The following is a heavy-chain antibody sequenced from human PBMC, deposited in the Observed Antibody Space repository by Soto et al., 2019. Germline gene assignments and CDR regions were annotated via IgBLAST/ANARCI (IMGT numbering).Heavy chain of an antibody. V-gene: IGHV3-66*01. CDR3: ARDPYGYYYYMDV. Sequence: EVQLVESGGGLVQPGGSLRLSCAVSGFTVSSNFMSWVRQAPGKGLEWVSVIYSGGSTYYADSVKGRFTISRDISKNTLYLQMNSLRAEDTAVYYCARDPYGYYYYMDVWGRGTTVTVSS. D-gene: IGHD2-8*01. J-gene: IGHJ6*03. CDR1: GFTVSSNF. CDR2: IYSGGST.